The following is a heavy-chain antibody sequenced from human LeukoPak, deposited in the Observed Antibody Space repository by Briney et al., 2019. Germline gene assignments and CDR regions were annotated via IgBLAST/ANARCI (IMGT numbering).Heavy chain of an antibody. CDR1: GGSISSYY. J-gene: IGHJ3*02. CDR3: ASTRLLLAFDI. D-gene: IGHD1-26*01. Sequence: SETLSLTCTVSGGSISSYYWSWIRQPPGKGLEWIGYIYYSGGTNYNPSLKSRVTISVDTSKNQFSLRLSSVTAADTAVYYCASTRLLLAFDIWGQGTMVTVSS. V-gene: IGHV4-59*01. CDR2: IYYSGGT.